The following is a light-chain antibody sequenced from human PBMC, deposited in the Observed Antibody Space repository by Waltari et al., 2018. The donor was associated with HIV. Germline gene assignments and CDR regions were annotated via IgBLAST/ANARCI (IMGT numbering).Light chain of an antibody. CDR2: EVN. V-gene: IGLV2-8*01. Sequence: QSALTQPPSASGSPGQSVTISCIGTSSDAGTYNYVAWYQHHPGSAPKLMIFEVNQRASGVPDRFSASRSGNTAYLTVSGLQPEDEADYYCSSYVGNNIYVFGTGTKVTVL. J-gene: IGLJ1*01. CDR1: SSDAGTYNY. CDR3: SSYVGNNIYV.